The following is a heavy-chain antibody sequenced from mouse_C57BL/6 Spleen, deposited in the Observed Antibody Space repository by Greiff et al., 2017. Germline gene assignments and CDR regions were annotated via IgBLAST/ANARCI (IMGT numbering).Heavy chain of an antibody. Sequence: EVKLMESGGGLVQPGGSLSLSCAASGFTFTDYYMSWVRQPPGKALEWLGFIRNKANGYTTEYSASVKGRFTISRDNSQSILYLQMNALRAEDSATYYCARYGDYGNDMDYWGQGTSVTVSS. CDR2: IRNKANGYTT. CDR1: GFTFTDYY. J-gene: IGHJ4*01. CDR3: ARYGDYGNDMDY. V-gene: IGHV7-3*01. D-gene: IGHD2-4*01.